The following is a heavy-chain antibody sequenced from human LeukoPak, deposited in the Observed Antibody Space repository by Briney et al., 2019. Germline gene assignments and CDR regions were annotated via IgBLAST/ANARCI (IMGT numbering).Heavy chain of an antibody. Sequence: SETLSLTCTVPGGSISSSSYYWGWIRQPPGKGLEWIGSIYYSGSTYYNPSLKSRVTISVDTSKNQFSLKLSSVTAADTAVYYCARLNIVVVRGFDYWGQGTLVTVSS. CDR1: GGSISSSSYY. CDR3: ARLNIVVVRGFDY. V-gene: IGHV4-39*01. J-gene: IGHJ4*02. CDR2: IYYSGST. D-gene: IGHD2-2*01.